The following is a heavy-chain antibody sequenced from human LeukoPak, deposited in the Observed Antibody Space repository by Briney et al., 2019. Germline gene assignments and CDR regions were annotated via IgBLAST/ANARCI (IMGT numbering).Heavy chain of an antibody. V-gene: IGHV3-9*01. CDR1: GFTFDDYA. D-gene: IGHD2-2*01. Sequence: GGSLRLSCAASGFTFDDYAMHWVRQAPGKGLEWVSGISWNSGSIGYADSVKGRFTISRDNAKNSLYLQMNSLRAEDTALYYCARRDHCSSTSCYLYFDYWGQGTLVTVSS. CDR2: ISWNSGSI. J-gene: IGHJ4*02. CDR3: ARRDHCSSTSCYLYFDY.